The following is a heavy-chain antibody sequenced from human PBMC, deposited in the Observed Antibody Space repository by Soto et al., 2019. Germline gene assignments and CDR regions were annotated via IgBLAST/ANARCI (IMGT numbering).Heavy chain of an antibody. CDR1: GYTFNSYG. CDR3: ARDPSYYGMDV. Sequence: ASVKVSCKASGYTFNSYGISWVRQAPGQGLEWLGWISPFNGNTNYGQTLQGRVTLTTDTSTSTVYMELRSLRSEDTAVYYCARDPSYYGMDVWGQGTTVTVSS. CDR2: ISPFNGNT. J-gene: IGHJ6*02. V-gene: IGHV1-18*01.